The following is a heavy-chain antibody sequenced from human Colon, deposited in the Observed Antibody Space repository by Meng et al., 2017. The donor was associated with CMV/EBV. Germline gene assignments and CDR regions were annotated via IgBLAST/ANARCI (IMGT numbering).Heavy chain of an antibody. CDR1: GFTFSSYA. D-gene: IGHD3-3*01. J-gene: IGHJ6*02. CDR2: ISYDGSNK. CDR3: AKDLEATELITPPPSVEPPSYYGMEV. Sequence: GESLKISCAASGFTFSSYAMHWVRQAPGKGLEWVAVISYDGSNKYYADSVMGRFRISRDPSKNTVYLRMTGLRVEDSALYYCAKDLEATELITPPPSVEPPSYYGMEVWGQGTTVTVSS. V-gene: IGHV3-30-3*01.